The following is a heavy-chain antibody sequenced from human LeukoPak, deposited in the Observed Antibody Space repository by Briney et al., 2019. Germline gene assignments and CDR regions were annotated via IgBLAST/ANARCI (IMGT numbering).Heavy chain of an antibody. CDR3: AREGLPAAIFRGAFDI. J-gene: IGHJ3*02. CDR2: INPNSGGT. CDR1: GYTFTGYY. Sequence: GASVKVSCKASGYTFTGYYMHWVRQAPGQGLEWMGRINPNSGGTNYAQKFQGRVTMTRDTSISTAYMELSRLRSDDTAVYYCAREGLPAAIFRGAFDIWGQGTMVTVSS. V-gene: IGHV1-2*06. D-gene: IGHD2-2*02.